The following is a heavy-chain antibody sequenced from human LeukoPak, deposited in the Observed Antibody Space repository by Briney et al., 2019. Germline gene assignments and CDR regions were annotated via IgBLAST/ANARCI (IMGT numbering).Heavy chain of an antibody. D-gene: IGHD6-13*01. J-gene: IGHJ4*02. CDR3: ARVQRSSWAPAGY. CDR2: ISSSSSYI. CDR1: GFTFRSYS. Sequence: GGSLRLSCAASGFTFRSYSMNWVRQAPGKGLEWVSSISSSSSYIYYADSVKGRFTISRDNAKNSLYLQMNGLRAEDTAVYYCARVQRSSWAPAGYWGQGTLVTVSS. V-gene: IGHV3-21*01.